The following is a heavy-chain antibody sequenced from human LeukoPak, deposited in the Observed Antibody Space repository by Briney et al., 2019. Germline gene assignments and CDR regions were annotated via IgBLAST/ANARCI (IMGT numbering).Heavy chain of an antibody. CDR3: ARGHRYNNGYPYFDS. Sequence: SETLSLTCGVSGGPMSDSYWSWIRQPPGKGLEWIGFVYDNGRTNYSGRTNYNPTLAGRVTMSRDTSKNQFSLKMSSVTAADTAVYFCARGHRYNNGYPYFDSWGQGTLVSVSS. J-gene: IGHJ4*02. CDR2: VYDNGRTNYSGRT. V-gene: IGHV4-59*01. CDR1: GGPMSDSY. D-gene: IGHD5-12*01.